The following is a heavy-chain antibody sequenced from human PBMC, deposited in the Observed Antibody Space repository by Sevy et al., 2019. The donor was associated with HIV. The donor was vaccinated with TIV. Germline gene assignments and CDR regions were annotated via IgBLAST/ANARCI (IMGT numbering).Heavy chain of an antibody. CDR3: ARERISGGFRELLHVLDY. CDR2: ISSSSSYI. Sequence: GGSLRLSCAASGFTFSSYSMNWVRQAPGKGLEWVSSISSSSSYIYYADSVKGRFTISRDNAKNSLYLQMNSLRAEDTAVYYCARERISGGFRELLHVLDYWGQGTLVTVSS. J-gene: IGHJ4*02. V-gene: IGHV3-21*01. D-gene: IGHD3-10*01. CDR1: GFTFSSYS.